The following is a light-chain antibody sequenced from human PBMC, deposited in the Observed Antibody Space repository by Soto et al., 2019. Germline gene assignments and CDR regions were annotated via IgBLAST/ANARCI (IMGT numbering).Light chain of an antibody. Sequence: DIQMTQSPSSLYASVGNRVTITCQASHDIATYLNCYQQKPGRAPNLLIYDASNLETGVPSRFRGVGSRTHFTLTISNIKSVHPETLACQYYDKHHTNWTFGQGTKVDIK. CDR1: HDIATY. V-gene: IGKV1-33*01. J-gene: IGKJ1*01. CDR2: DAS. CDR3: QYYDKHHTNWT.